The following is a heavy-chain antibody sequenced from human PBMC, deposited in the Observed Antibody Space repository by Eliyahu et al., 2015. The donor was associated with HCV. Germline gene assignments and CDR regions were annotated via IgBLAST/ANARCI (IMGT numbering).Heavy chain of an antibody. CDR2: IYWDDDK. CDR3: AHRLSLGIIFDL. J-gene: IGHJ2*01. V-gene: IGHV2-5*02. CDR1: GFSLTSSGEG. D-gene: IGHD7-27*01. Sequence: QITLKESGPTLVNPTQTLTLTCTFSGFSLTSSGEGVAWIRQSPGKALEWLALIYWDDDKRYTPSLERRLSISKDTSKKQVVLTMTNMDPVDTATYYCAHRLSLGIIFDLWGPGTLVTVSS.